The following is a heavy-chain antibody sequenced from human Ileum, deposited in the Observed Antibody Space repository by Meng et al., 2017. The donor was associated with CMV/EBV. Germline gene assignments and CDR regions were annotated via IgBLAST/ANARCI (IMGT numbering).Heavy chain of an antibody. CDR1: GDTSNSHS. V-gene: IGHV1-69*04. Sequence: SVKVSCKASGDTSNSHSISWLREVPGQGVEWMGRIIPRVGIPNYIPKFQGKITISADKSTNTAYLEVTSLTSEDTAMYYCARGSQVVAGIEDHYLDYWGQGSRVTVSS. CDR2: IIPRVGIP. CDR3: ARGSQVVAGIEDHYLDY. D-gene: IGHD6-19*01. J-gene: IGHJ4*02.